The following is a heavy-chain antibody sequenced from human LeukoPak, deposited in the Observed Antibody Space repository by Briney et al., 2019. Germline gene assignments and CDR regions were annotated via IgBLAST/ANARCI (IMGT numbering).Heavy chain of an antibody. CDR1: GFTFSSYG. J-gene: IGHJ4*02. D-gene: IGHD2-8*01. CDR2: IGFDGSKI. V-gene: IGHV3-30*02. Sequence: GGSLRLSCAASGFTFSSYGMQWGRQAPGKGLEWVAFIGFDGSKIYYADSVKGRFTISRDNSKNTVYLQMNSLRVEDTAVYYCAKDSDTYGNRHFDHWGQGTLVTVSS. CDR3: AKDSDTYGNRHFDH.